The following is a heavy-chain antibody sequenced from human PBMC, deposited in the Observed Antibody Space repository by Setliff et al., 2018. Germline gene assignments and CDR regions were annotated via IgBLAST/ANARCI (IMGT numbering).Heavy chain of an antibody. V-gene: IGHV3-7*03. CDR1: GFTFINYW. D-gene: IGHD6-19*01. CDR3: AKRDAVPNGIWDFDS. J-gene: IGHJ4*02. Sequence: LRLSCAASGFTFINYWMSWVRQAPGTGLEWLANIKQDGSEKFYVDSVKGRFTISRDNAKNSLYLQMNSLRVEDTAVYYCAKRDAVPNGIWDFDSWGQGILVTVSS. CDR2: IKQDGSEK.